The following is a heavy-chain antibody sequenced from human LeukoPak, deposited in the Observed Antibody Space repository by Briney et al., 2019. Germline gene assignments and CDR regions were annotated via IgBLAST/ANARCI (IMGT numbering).Heavy chain of an antibody. J-gene: IGHJ4*02. CDR1: GFTFSSYA. V-gene: IGHV3-23*01. Sequence: GGSLRLSCAASGFTFSSYAMSWVRQAPGKGLEWVSAISGSGGSTYYADSVKGRFTISRDNSKNTLYLQMNSLRAEDTAVYYCAREGSPQDSSGWYDYWGQGTLVTVSS. CDR3: AREGSPQDSSGWYDY. D-gene: IGHD6-19*01. CDR2: ISGSGGST.